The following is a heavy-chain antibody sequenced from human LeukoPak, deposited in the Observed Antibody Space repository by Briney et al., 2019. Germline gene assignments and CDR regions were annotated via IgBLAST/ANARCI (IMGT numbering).Heavy chain of an antibody. J-gene: IGHJ5*02. CDR1: GYTLTELS. D-gene: IGHD3-22*01. CDR3: ATSPISQITMIVGPADNWFDP. CDR2: FDPEDGET. Sequence: GASVKVSCKVSGYTLTELSMHWVRQAPGKGLEWMGGFDPEDGETIYAQKFQGRVTMTEDTSTDTAYMGLSSLRSEDTAVYYCATSPISQITMIVGPADNWFDPWGQGTLVTVSS. V-gene: IGHV1-24*01.